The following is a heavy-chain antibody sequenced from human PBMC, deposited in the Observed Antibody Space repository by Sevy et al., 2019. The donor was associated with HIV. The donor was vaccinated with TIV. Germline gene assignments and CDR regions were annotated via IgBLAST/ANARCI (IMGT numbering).Heavy chain of an antibody. D-gene: IGHD6-19*01. J-gene: IGHJ4*02. V-gene: IGHV3-21*01. CDR2: ISSSSSYI. CDR3: ARTGYSSGWYLVYYFDY. CDR1: GFTFSSYS. Sequence: GGSLRLSCAASGFTFSSYSMNWVRQAPGKGLGWVSSISSSSSYIYYADSVKGRFTISRDNAKNSLYLQMNSLRAEDTAVYYCARTGYSSGWYLVYYFDYWGQGTLVTVSS.